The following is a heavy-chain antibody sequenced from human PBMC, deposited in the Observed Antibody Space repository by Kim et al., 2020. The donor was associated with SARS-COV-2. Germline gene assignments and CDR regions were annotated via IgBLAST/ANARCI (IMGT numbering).Heavy chain of an antibody. D-gene: IGHD3-22*01. CDR2: ISYDGSNK. Sequence: GGSLRLSCAVSAFIFSNYAMHWVRQAPGKGLEWVAVISYDGSNKYYADSVKGRFTISRDNSKNTLYLQMNSLRAEDTAVYYCARPYDSTGGGVLDPPGAAWGQGTLVTVSS. V-gene: IGHV3-30-3*01. CDR1: AFIFSNYA. J-gene: IGHJ4*02. CDR3: ARPYDSTGGGVLDPPGAA.